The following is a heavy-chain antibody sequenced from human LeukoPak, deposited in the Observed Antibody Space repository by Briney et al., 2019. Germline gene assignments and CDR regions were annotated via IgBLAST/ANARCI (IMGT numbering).Heavy chain of an antibody. V-gene: IGHV3-7*05. CDR3: AREADSGYEYYFDY. CDR2: IRQDGSEK. Sequence: PGGSLRLSCAASGFTFSSYWMSWVRQAPGKGLEWVANIRQDGSEKYYVDSVKGRFTISRDNAKNSPYLQMNSLRAEDTAVYYCAREADSGYEYYFDYWGQGTLVTVSS. J-gene: IGHJ4*02. CDR1: GFTFSSYW. D-gene: IGHD5-12*01.